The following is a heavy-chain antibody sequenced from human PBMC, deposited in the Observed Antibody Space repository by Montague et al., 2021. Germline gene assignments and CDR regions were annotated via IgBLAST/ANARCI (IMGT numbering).Heavy chain of an antibody. V-gene: IGHV6-1*01. J-gene: IGHJ4*02. CDR1: GDSVSVIAAA. CDR3: TRDPRYSLSWSFDY. D-gene: IGHD6-13*01. CDR2: TYYRSKWYY. Sequence: CAISGDSVSVIAAACRWNRQTPARRLHWLGRTYYRSKWYYDYAVSVKSRMTISPDTSKNQFSLQLSSVTPEDRAVYYCTRDPRYSLSWSFDYWGQGTLVTVSS.